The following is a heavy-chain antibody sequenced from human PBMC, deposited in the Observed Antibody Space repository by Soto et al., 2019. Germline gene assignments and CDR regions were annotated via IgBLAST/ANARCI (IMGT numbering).Heavy chain of an antibody. V-gene: IGHV3-53*01. CDR1: GFTVSSKY. CDR2: IYGGGTT. J-gene: IGHJ4*02. D-gene: IGHD1-1*01. CDR3: VQTTGGAGFDF. Sequence: EVQLVESGGGLIQPGGSLRLSCAASGFTVSSKYMTWVRQAPGKGLEWVSVIYGGGTTYYADSVKGRFTISRDNSKNTLYLQMNSLRAEDTAVYYCVQTTGGAGFDFWGQGTLVTVSS.